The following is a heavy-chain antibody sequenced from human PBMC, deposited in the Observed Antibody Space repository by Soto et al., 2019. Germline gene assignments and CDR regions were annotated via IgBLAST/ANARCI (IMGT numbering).Heavy chain of an antibody. CDR3: AIHASIAAAGTLDAFDI. D-gene: IGHD6-13*01. CDR1: GFTVSSNY. V-gene: IGHV3-53*01. Sequence: GGSLRLSCAASGFTVSSNYMSWVRQAPGKGLEWVSVIYSGGSTYYADSVKGRFTISRDNSKNTLYLQMNSLRAEDTAVYYCAIHASIAAAGTLDAFDIWGQGTMVTVSS. J-gene: IGHJ3*02. CDR2: IYSGGST.